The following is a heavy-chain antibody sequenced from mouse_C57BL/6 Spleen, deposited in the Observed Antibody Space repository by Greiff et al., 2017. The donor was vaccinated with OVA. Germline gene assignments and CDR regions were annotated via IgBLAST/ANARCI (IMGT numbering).Heavy chain of an antibody. J-gene: IGHJ3*01. Sequence: EVQLVESGGGLVKPGGSLKLSCAASGFTFSSYAMSWVRQTPEKRLEWVATISDGGSYTYYPDNVKGRFTISRDNAKNNLYLQMSHLKSEDTAMYYCARERAAGFAYWGQGTLVTVSA. D-gene: IGHD6-1*01. CDR1: GFTFSSYA. V-gene: IGHV5-4*01. CDR3: ARERAAGFAY. CDR2: ISDGGSYT.